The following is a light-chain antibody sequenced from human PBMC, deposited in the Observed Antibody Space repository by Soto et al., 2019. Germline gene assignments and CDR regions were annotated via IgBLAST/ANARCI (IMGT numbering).Light chain of an antibody. Sequence: QSVLTQPDSVSGSPGQSITISCTGTSSDVGGFNYVSWYQQHPGKAPKLMIYEVSNRPSGVSNRFSGSKSGNTASLTISGLRAEDEANYFCSSRTTSSTVYVFGTGTKVTVL. CDR1: SSDVGGFNY. J-gene: IGLJ1*01. CDR3: SSRTTSSTVYV. V-gene: IGLV2-14*03. CDR2: EVS.